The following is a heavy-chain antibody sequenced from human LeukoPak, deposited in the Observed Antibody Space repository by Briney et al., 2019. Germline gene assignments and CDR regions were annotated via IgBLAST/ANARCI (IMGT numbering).Heavy chain of an antibody. CDR2: IYYSGST. CDR1: GGSISSSSYY. V-gene: IGHV4-39*01. Sequence: SETLSLTCTVSGGSISSSSYYWGWIRQPPGKGLEWIGSIYYSGSTYYNPSLKSRVTISVDTSKNQFSLKLSSVTAADTAVYYCASRGTHLQHWGQGTLVTVSS. J-gene: IGHJ1*01. CDR3: ASRGTHLQH. D-gene: IGHD1-1*01.